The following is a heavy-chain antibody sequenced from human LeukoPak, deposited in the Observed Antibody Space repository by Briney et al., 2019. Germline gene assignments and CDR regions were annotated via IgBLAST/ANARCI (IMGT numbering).Heavy chain of an antibody. D-gene: IGHD3-22*01. CDR1: GGSISSSSYY. V-gene: IGHV4-39*07. J-gene: IGHJ4*02. CDR3: ARVGYYDSSGYYDY. Sequence: SETLSLTCTVSGGSISSSSYYWGWIRQPPGKGLEWIGSIYYSGSTYYNPSLKSRVTISVDTSKNQFSLKLSSVTAADTAVYYCARVGYYDSSGYYDYWGQGTLVTVSS. CDR2: IYYSGST.